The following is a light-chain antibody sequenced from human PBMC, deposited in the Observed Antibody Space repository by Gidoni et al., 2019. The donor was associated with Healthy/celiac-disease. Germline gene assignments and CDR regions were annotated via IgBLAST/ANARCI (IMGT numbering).Light chain of an antibody. Sequence: DIQRTQSPSSLSASVGDRVTITCRASQSISSYLNWYQQKPGKATKLLIYAASSLQSGVPSRFSGSGSGTDFPLTISSLQPEDFATYYCQQSYSTPLTFGGGTKVEIK. CDR3: QQSYSTPLT. CDR1: QSISSY. V-gene: IGKV1-39*01. CDR2: AAS. J-gene: IGKJ4*01.